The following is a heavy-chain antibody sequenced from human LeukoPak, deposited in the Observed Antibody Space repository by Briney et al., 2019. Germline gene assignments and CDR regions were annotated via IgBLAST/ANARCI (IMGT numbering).Heavy chain of an antibody. CDR3: ARGVRDILSGYYTDYYFYYMDV. D-gene: IGHD3-3*01. V-gene: IGHV3-48*01. CDR2: ISSSLDSSM. Sequence: GGSLRLSCAASGFTFNVYSMNWVRQAPGKGLEWVSFISSSLDSSMYYADSVKGRFTISRDNAKNSLYLQMNSLRAEDTAVYYCARGVRDILSGYYTDYYFYYMDVWGKGTTVTISS. CDR1: GFTFNVYS. J-gene: IGHJ6*03.